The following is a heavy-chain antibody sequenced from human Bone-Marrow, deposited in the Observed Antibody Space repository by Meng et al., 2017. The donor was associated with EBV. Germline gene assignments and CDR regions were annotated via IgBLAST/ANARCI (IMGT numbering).Heavy chain of an antibody. Sequence: VQLQEWGAVQCKASAPLSPACACYGGSFRGYYWSWIRQPPGKGLQWIGEINYSGRTHYNPSLKSRVTISVDTSKNQFSLKLSSVTAADTAVYYCARGRNIAVAGVYYFDYWGQGTLVTVSS. J-gene: IGHJ4*02. CDR1: GGSFRGYY. V-gene: IGHV4-34*01. CDR3: ARGRNIAVAGVYYFDY. D-gene: IGHD6-19*01. CDR2: INYSGRT.